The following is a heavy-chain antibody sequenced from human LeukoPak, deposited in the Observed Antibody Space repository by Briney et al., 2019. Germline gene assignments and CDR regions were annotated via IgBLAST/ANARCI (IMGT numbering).Heavy chain of an antibody. V-gene: IGHV1-69*06. Sequence: GASVKVSCKASGGTFSSYAISWVRQAPGQGLEWMGGIIPIFGTANYAQKFQGRVTITADKSTSTAYMELSSLRSEDTAVYYCARRLVRTTGRDALDYYYYYMDVWGKGTTVTVSS. CDR2: IIPIFGTA. CDR1: GGTFSSYA. J-gene: IGHJ6*03. D-gene: IGHD1-1*01. CDR3: ARRLVRTTGRDALDYYYYYMDV.